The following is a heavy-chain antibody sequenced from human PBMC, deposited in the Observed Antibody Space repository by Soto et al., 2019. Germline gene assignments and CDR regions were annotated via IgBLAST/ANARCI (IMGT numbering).Heavy chain of an antibody. CDR1: GFTFSNYG. J-gene: IGHJ4*02. D-gene: IGHD3-22*01. Sequence: QVQLVESGGGVVQPGRSLRLSCAASGFTFSNYGMHWVRQAPGKGLEWVAVIWYDGSNKHYAESVKGRFTVSRDNSKNTLYLQMNSLRVEDTAGYYCARDKSYYDLYNWGQGTPVTVSS. CDR3: ARDKSYYDLYN. V-gene: IGHV3-33*01. CDR2: IWYDGSNK.